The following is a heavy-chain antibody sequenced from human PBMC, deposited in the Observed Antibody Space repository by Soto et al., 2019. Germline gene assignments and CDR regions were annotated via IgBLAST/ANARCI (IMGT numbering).Heavy chain of an antibody. J-gene: IGHJ6*02. CDR3: SRDSGDHSPSGTWGDV. D-gene: IGHD3-10*01. CDR2: LYYGGTM. CDR1: GFTVRSNF. V-gene: IGHV3-53*01. Sequence: EAQLVESGGTLIQPGGSLRLSCEASGFTVRSNFFTWVGQAPGKGLEWVSTLYYGGTMSYADSVKGRFTISRDDSKNTLFLQMNSLRAEDTAVYYCSRDSGDHSPSGTWGDVWGQGTTVTVSS.